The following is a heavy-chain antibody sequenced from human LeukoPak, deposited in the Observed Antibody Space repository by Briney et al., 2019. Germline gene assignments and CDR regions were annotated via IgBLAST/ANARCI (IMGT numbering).Heavy chain of an antibody. J-gene: IGHJ4*02. D-gene: IGHD2-15*01. CDR2: IAGSGTNT. Sequence: QTGGSLRLSCAASGFTFSSYAMSWVRQAPGKGLEWVSSIAGSGTNTYYGDSVKGRFTISRDNAKNTQYLQINSLRVEDTAVYYCARSLRSPRYCIDDTCYFDYWGQGTLVTVSS. V-gene: IGHV3-23*01. CDR1: GFTFSSYA. CDR3: ARSLRSPRYCIDDTCYFDY.